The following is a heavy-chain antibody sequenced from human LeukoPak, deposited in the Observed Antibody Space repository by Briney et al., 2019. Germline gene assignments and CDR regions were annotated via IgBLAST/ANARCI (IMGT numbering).Heavy chain of an antibody. Sequence: SETLSLTCTVSGGSISSYYWSWIRQPPGKGLEWIGYIYYSGSTNYNPSLKSRVTISADTSKNQFSLKMRSVTAADTAVYYCARARGTVAIDYWGQGTLVTVSS. D-gene: IGHD5-12*01. V-gene: IGHV4-59*12. CDR3: ARARGTVAIDY. CDR1: GGSISSYY. J-gene: IGHJ4*02. CDR2: IYYSGST.